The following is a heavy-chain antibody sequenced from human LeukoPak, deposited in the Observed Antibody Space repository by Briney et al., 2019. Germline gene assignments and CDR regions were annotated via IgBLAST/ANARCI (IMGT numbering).Heavy chain of an antibody. CDR2: ISSTGGST. CDR1: GFTFSSYA. D-gene: IGHD6-19*01. CDR3: ARGYSSLDP. J-gene: IGHJ5*02. V-gene: IGHV3-23*01. Sequence: GGSLRLSCAASGFTFSSYAMSWVRQAPGKGLEWVSGISSTGGSTYYADSVKGRFTISRDNSKHTLYLHMNSLTAEDTAVYYCARGYSSLDPWGQGTLVTVSS.